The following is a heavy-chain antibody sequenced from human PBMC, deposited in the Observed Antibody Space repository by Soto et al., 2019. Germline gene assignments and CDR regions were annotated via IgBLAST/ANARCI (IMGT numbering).Heavy chain of an antibody. D-gene: IGHD3-3*01. J-gene: IGHJ4*02. Sequence: SVKVSCKASGFTFTSSAVQWVRQARGQRLEWIGWIVVGSGNTNYAQKFQGRVTMTRDTSFRTAYMELSRLRSDDRAVYYCARGGTIFGVVIRAPFDYWGQGTLVTVSS. V-gene: IGHV1-58*01. CDR3: ARGGTIFGVVIRAPFDY. CDR2: IVVGSGNT. CDR1: GFTFTSSA.